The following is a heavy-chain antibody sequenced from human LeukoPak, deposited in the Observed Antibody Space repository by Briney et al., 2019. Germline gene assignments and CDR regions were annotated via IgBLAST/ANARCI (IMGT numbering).Heavy chain of an antibody. CDR3: AKGPLPVLRFLEWLPSTRYGMDV. Sequence: PGGSLRLSCAASGFTFSSYAMSWVRQAPGKGLEWVSAISGSGGSTYYADSVKGRFTISRDNSKNTLYLQMNSLRAEDTAVYYCAKGPLPVLRFLEWLPSTRYGMDVWGQGTTVTVSS. D-gene: IGHD3-3*01. J-gene: IGHJ6*02. V-gene: IGHV3-23*01. CDR1: GFTFSSYA. CDR2: ISGSGGST.